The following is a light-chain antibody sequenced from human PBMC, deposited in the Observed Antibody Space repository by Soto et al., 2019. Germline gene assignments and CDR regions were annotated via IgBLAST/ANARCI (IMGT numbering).Light chain of an antibody. CDR3: SSYASVSTLGV. J-gene: IGLJ3*02. V-gene: IGLV2-14*03. CDR2: DVS. CDR1: SSDIGAYNY. Sequence: QSALTQPASVSGSPGQSITISCTGTSSDIGAYNYVSWYQLHPGKAPKLMIYDVSNRPSGVSNRFSGSKSGNTASLTISGLQAEDEADYYCSSYASVSTLGVFGGGTKLTVL.